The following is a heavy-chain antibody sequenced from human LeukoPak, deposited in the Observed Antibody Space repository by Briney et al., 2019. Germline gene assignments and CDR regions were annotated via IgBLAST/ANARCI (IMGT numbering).Heavy chain of an antibody. Sequence: SETLSLTCTVSGGSISGYYWNWIRQPPGKGLEWIGYVYYSGSTNYDPSLKSRVTISVDTSKNQFSLSLSSVTAADTAVYYCAGYGSSWFDYWGQGILVTVSS. CDR1: GGSISGYY. J-gene: IGHJ4*02. V-gene: IGHV4-59*01. CDR3: AGYGSSWFDY. D-gene: IGHD6-13*01. CDR2: VYYSGST.